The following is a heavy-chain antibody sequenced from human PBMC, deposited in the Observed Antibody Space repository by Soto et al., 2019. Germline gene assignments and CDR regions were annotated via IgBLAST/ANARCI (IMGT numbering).Heavy chain of an antibody. CDR1: GFSFSRSA. V-gene: IGHV3-23*01. CDR2: ISSSGGST. D-gene: IGHD2-2*01. J-gene: IGHJ4*02. CDR3: ATDHVAVLPAAYDY. Sequence: EVQLLESGGGMVQPGGSLRLSCAASGFSFSRSAMSWVRQAPGKGLEWVSTISSSGGSTYYADSVKGRFTISRDNSKNTLFLQMNSLRAEDTAVYYCATDHVAVLPAAYDYWGQGTLVTVSS.